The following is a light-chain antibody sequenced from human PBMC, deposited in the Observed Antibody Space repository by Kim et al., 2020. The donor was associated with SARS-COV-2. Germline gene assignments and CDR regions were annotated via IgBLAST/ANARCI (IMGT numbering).Light chain of an antibody. CDR2: GAS. V-gene: IGKV3-20*01. CDR1: QSVSNSY. CDR3: QQYASSPRT. J-gene: IGKJ1*01. Sequence: PGERATLSCRASQSVSNSYLAWYQQKPGQAPRLLIYGASSRATGIPDRFSGSGSGTDFTLTISRLEPEDFAVYYCQQYASSPRTFGQGTKVDIK.